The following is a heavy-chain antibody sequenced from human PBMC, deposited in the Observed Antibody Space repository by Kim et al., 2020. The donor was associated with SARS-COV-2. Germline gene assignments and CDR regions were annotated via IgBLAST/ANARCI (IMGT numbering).Heavy chain of an antibody. J-gene: IGHJ4*02. CDR2: ICYDGSNK. D-gene: IGHD2-15*01. Sequence: GGSLRLSCAASGFTFSSYGMHWVRQAPGKGLEWVAGICYDGSNKYYADSVKGRFTISRDNSKNTLYLQMNSLRAEDTAVYYCARGVHCSGGICYAIPIAFDYWGQGNLVTVSS. CDR1: GFTFSSYG. CDR3: ARGVHCSGGICYAIPIAFDY. V-gene: IGHV3-33*01.